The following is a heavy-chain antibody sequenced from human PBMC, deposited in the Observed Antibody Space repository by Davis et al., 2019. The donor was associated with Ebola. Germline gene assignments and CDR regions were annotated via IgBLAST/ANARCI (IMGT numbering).Heavy chain of an antibody. J-gene: IGHJ5*02. V-gene: IGHV4-34*01. D-gene: IGHD3-10*01. CDR3: ARVRHYYGSGSYSP. Sequence: SETLSLTCAVYGGSFSGYYWSWIRQPPGKGLEWIGEINHSGSTNYNPSLKSRVTISVDKSKNQFSLKLSSVTAADTAVYYCARVRHYYGSGSYSPWGQGTLATVSS. CDR2: INHSGST. CDR1: GGSFSGYY.